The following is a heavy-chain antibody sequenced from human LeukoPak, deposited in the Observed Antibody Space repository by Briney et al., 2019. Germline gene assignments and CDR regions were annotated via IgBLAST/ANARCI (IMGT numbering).Heavy chain of an antibody. J-gene: IGHJ4*02. D-gene: IGHD3-22*01. CDR3: ARGTKDSSGYVVLDY. V-gene: IGHV1-69*04. Sequence: ASVKVSCKASGGTFSRYGISWVRQAPGQGLEWMGRIIPVVGITNYAQKFQDRVTITADKSTSTAYMELSSLRSEDTAVYYCARGTKDSSGYVVLDYWGQGTLVTVPS. CDR1: GGTFSRYG. CDR2: IIPVVGIT.